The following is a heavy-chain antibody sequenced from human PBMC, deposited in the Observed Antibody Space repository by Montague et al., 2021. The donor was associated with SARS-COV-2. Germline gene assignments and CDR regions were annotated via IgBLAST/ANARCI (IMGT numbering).Heavy chain of an antibody. CDR1: GGSFSTYS. CDR2: IHQGGST. V-gene: IGHV4-34*01. Sequence: SETLSLTCAVHGGSFSTYSWNWIRQPPGKGLEWIGEIHQGGSTNXNPSLKSRVTISADTSKNQFSLKLTSVAAADTAVYYCARLGDGVVPSPILGVGPYYSYYCMDVWGKGTTVTVSS. D-gene: IGHD3-10*01. CDR3: ARLGDGVVPSPILGVGPYYSYYCMDV. J-gene: IGHJ6*03.